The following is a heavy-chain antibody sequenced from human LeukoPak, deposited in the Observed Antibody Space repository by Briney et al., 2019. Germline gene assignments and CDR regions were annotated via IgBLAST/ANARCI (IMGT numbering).Heavy chain of an antibody. CDR1: GFTFSSYG. J-gene: IGHJ5*02. V-gene: IGHV3-30*18. Sequence: GGSLRLSCAASGFTFSSYGMHWVRQAPGKGLEWVAVISYDGSNKYYADSVKGRFTISRDNSKNTLYLQMNSLRAEDTAVYYCAKDLYSSSWGGNWFDPWGQGTLVTVSS. CDR2: ISYDGSNK. CDR3: AKDLYSSSWGGNWFDP. D-gene: IGHD6-13*01.